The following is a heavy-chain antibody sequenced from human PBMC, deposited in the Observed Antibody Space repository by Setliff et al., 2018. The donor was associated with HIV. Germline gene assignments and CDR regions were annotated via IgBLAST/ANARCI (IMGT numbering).Heavy chain of an antibody. D-gene: IGHD3-10*01. V-gene: IGHV4-61*09. Sequence: PSETLSLTCTVSGGSISSGSYYWSWIRQPAGKGLEWIGHIYTSGSTNYNPSLKSRVTISVDTSKNQFSLKLSSVTAADTAVYYCASHKGTGYYYYMDVWGKGTTVTV. CDR2: IYTSGST. CDR1: GGSISSGSYY. J-gene: IGHJ6*03. CDR3: ASHKGTGYYYYMDV.